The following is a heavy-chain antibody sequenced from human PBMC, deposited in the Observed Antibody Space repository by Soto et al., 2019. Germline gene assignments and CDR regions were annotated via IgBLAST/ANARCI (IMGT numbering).Heavy chain of an antibody. Sequence: QVQLVQSGAEVKKPGASVKVSCKASGYTFTSYDINWVRQATGQGLEWMGWMNPNSGNTGYAQKFQGRVTMTRTTPISTAYMEPSSPRSQDTAVYYCARGRTGTTSMDVWGQGPTVTVSS. J-gene: IGHJ6*02. CDR1: GYTFTSYD. V-gene: IGHV1-8*01. D-gene: IGHD1-1*01. CDR3: ARGRTGTTSMDV. CDR2: MNPNSGNT.